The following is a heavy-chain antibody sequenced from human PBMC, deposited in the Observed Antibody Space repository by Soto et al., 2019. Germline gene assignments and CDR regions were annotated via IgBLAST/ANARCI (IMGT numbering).Heavy chain of an antibody. CDR3: ARSGDNYNLLDY. CDR2: SSDSGTFT. V-gene: IGHV3-11*06. J-gene: IGHJ4*02. D-gene: IGHD1-1*01. Sequence: GGSLRLSCAASGFTFSDYYMSWIRQAPGKGLEWLSYSSDSGTFTRYADSVKGRFSISRDNAKNSLYLQTNSLRGEDTAIYYCARSGDNYNLLDYWGQGTPVTVSS. CDR1: GFTFSDYY.